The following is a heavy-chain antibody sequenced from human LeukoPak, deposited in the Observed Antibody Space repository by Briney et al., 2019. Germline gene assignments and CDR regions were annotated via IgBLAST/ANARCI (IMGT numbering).Heavy chain of an antibody. Sequence: PSETLSLTCSVSGGSISTTIYYWGWIRQPPGKGLEWIGSIYYTGSTYYHPSLKSRVSMSVDTSKNQFSLKLSSVTAADTAVYYCVEMATRWYFDHWGQGTLATVSS. CDR2: IYYTGST. D-gene: IGHD5-24*01. CDR1: GGSISTTIYY. V-gene: IGHV4-39*01. J-gene: IGHJ4*02. CDR3: VEMATRWYFDH.